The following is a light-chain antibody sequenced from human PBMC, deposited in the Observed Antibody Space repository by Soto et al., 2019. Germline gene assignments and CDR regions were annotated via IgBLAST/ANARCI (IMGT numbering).Light chain of an antibody. CDR1: QNIATQF. CDR2: GTS. CDR3: HQYSSSSGYT. V-gene: IGKV3-20*01. J-gene: IGKJ2*01. Sequence: VLTQSPGTLSLSPGERATLSCRASQNIATQFFTWYQQRPGQAPRVLIYGTSTRATGIPDRFSGSGSGTYFTLTISRLEPEDFAVYYCHQYSSSSGYTFGQGTKLEIK.